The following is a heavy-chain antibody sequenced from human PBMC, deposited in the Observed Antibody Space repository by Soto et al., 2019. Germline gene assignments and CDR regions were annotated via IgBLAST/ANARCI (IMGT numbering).Heavy chain of an antibody. Sequence: LRLSCIASGVTFSNYAMSWVRQAPGKGLEWVSTISDNGANTFIGDSMKDHFDISRDNSKNTVFLHLSTVRAEDTAIYYCARAIGADFFDYWGKGTPVTVSS. D-gene: IGHD6-25*01. CDR2: ISDNGANT. V-gene: IGHV3-23*01. CDR1: GVTFSNYA. J-gene: IGHJ4*02. CDR3: ARAIGADFFDY.